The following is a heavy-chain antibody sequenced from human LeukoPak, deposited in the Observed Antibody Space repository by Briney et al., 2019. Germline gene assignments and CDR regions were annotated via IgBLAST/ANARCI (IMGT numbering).Heavy chain of an antibody. CDR3: ARSVGVGLYGMDV. CDR2: IKQDGSDK. V-gene: IGHV3-7*03. D-gene: IGHD3-3*01. Sequence: GGSLRLSCAASGFTFSSYWMSWVRQAPGKGLEWVANIKQDGSDKYYVDSVKGRFTISRDNAKNSLYLQMNSLRAEDTAVYYCARSVGVGLYGMDVWGKGTTVTVSS. CDR1: GFTFSSYW. J-gene: IGHJ6*04.